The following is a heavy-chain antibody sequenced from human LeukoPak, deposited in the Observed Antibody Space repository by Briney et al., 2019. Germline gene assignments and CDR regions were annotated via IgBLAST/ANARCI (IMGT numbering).Heavy chain of an antibody. CDR1: GYRFINYW. Sequence: GESLKISCKGSGYRFINYWIGWVRQMPGKGLEWMGIIFLDDSDTRYSPSFQGQVTISADKSISTAYLQWSSLKASDTAMYYCAIGGDSTTSCYRCFNYWGQGTLVTVSS. J-gene: IGHJ4*02. CDR2: IFLDDSDT. D-gene: IGHD2-2*01. CDR3: AIGGDSTTSCYRCFNY. V-gene: IGHV5-51*01.